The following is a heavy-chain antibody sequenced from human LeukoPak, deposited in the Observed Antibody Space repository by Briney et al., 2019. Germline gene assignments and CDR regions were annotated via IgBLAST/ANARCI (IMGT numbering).Heavy chain of an antibody. CDR1: GGSFSDYY. CDR3: ARGSISMIVADAFDI. J-gene: IGHJ3*02. V-gene: IGHV4-34*01. D-gene: IGHD3-22*01. Sequence: PSETLSLTCAVYGGSFSDYYWSWIRQPPGRGLEWIGEINHSGSTNYNSSLKSRVTISVDTSKNQFSLKLSFVTAADTAVYYCARGSISMIVADAFDIWGQGTMVTVSS. CDR2: INHSGST.